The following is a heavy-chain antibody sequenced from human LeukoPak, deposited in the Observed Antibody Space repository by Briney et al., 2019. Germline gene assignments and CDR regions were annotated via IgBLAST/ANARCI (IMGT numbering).Heavy chain of an antibody. J-gene: IGHJ4*02. V-gene: IGHV1-46*01. Sequence: GASVKVSCKASGYTFTSYYMHWVRQAPGQGLEWMGIINPSGGSTSYAQKFQGRVTMTRDTSTCTVYMELSSLRSEDTAVYYCARVGSHGIVVGYWGQGTLVTVSS. CDR3: ARVGSHGIVVGY. D-gene: IGHD2-2*01. CDR1: GYTFTSYY. CDR2: INPSGGST.